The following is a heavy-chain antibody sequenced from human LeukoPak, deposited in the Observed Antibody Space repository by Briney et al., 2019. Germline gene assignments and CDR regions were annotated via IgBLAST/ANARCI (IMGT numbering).Heavy chain of an antibody. CDR1: GFTFTSYW. D-gene: IGHD1-26*01. CDR3: KSGGAAPGSFDY. CDR2: IKHDGSEQ. V-gene: IGHV3-7*01. Sequence: GGSLRLSCAASGFTFTSYWMSWMRQAPGKGLQWVANIKHDGSEQYYADSVKGRFTISRDNAKNSLFLQMNSLGVEDTAVYYCKSGGAAPGSFDYWGQGALVTVSS. J-gene: IGHJ4*02.